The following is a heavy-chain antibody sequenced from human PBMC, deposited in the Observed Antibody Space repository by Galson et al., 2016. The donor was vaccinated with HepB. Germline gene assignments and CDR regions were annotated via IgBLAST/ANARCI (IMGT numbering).Heavy chain of an antibody. J-gene: IGHJ6*02. CDR1: GNNFTNYW. V-gene: IGHV5-51*01. CDR3: ARARKLVSDDCRPTCYLYYGLDV. Sequence: QSGAEVKKPGESLKISCKASGNNFTNYWIGWVRQMPGKGLEWMGDIYHSDSYMRYSPSFKGQVTISVHKTITTAYLQWCSLKTSDSAMYYCARARKLVSDDCRPTCYLYYGLDVWGQGTTVSVSS. CDR2: IYHSDSYM. D-gene: IGHD2-15*01.